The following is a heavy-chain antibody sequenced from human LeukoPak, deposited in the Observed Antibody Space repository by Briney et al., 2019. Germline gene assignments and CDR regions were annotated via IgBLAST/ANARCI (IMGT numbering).Heavy chain of an antibody. CDR1: GGSISSSSYY. CDR3: ARLVYQLPRYNWFDT. Sequence: SETLSLTCTVSGGSISSSSYYWRWIRQPPGKGLEWIGSIYYSGSTYYNPSLKSRVTISVDTSKNQFSLKLSSVTAADTAVYYCARLVYQLPRYNWFDTWGQGNLVTVSS. CDR2: IYYSGST. J-gene: IGHJ5*02. V-gene: IGHV4-39*01. D-gene: IGHD2-2*01.